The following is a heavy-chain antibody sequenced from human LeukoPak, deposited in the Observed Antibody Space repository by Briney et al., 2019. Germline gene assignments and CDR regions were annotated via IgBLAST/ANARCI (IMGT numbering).Heavy chain of an antibody. CDR3: AKWTRTTLFRGDRARFDS. Sequence: WGSLRLSCAASGFIFNDYAMSWVRQVPGKGLECVSVISASGGKTYYADSVKGRFTISRDTSKTTISLQMNSLRVEDSAVYYCAKWTRTTLFRGDRARFDSWGQGTLVTVSS. CDR1: GFIFNDYA. V-gene: IGHV3-23*01. CDR2: ISASGGKT. J-gene: IGHJ4*02. D-gene: IGHD3-10*01.